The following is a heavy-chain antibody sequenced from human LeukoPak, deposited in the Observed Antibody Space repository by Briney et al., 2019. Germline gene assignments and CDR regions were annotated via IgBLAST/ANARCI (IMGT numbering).Heavy chain of an antibody. CDR2: IYYSGST. V-gene: IGHV4-59*08. Sequence: SETLSLTCTVSGGSISSYYWSWIRQPPGKGLEWIGYIYYSGSTNYNPSLKSRVTISVDTSKNQFSLKLSSVTAADTAVYYCARHNSSGYYLSNNWGQGTLVTVSS. J-gene: IGHJ4*02. D-gene: IGHD3-22*01. CDR1: GGSISSYY. CDR3: ARHNSSGYYLSNN.